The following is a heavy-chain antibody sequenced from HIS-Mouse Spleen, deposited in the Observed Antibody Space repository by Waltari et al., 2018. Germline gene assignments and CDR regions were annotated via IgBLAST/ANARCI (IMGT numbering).Heavy chain of an antibody. CDR2: IYYSWIT. Sequence: QLQLQESGPGLVKPSETLSLTCTVSGGSISSSSYYWGWIRPPPGKGLEWIGSIYYSWITYYTPSLKRRVTISVDTSKNQFSLKLSSVTAADTAVYYCARDPRWNDGIDYWGQGTLVTVSS. V-gene: IGHV4-39*07. J-gene: IGHJ4*02. CDR1: GGSISSSSYY. CDR3: ARDPRWNDGIDY. D-gene: IGHD1-1*01.